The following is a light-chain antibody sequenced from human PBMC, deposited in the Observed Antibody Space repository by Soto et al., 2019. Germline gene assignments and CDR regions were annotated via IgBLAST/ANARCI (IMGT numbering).Light chain of an antibody. J-gene: IGKJ1*01. V-gene: IGKV1-5*01. CDR1: QSISTW. CDR2: DAS. CDR3: QQYNSYST. Sequence: DLQVTQSPSTLSASVGDRVTISCRASQSISTWLAWYQQKPGKAPNLLIYDASSLQSGVPLRFSGSGSRKEFTLTISSLQPDDFATYYCQQYNSYSTFGQGTTVEI.